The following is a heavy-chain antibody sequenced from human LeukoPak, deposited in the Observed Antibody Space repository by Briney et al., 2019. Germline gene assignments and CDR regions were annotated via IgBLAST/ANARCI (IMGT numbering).Heavy chain of an antibody. J-gene: IGHJ3*02. V-gene: IGHV3-15*01. CDR1: GFTFSNAW. Sequence: GGSLRLSCAASGFTFSNAWMSWGRQAPGKGLEWVGRIKSKTDGGTTDYAAPVKGRFTISRDDSKNTLYLQMNSLKTEDTAVYYCTTDSYCSSTSCSSHAFDIWGQGTMVTVSS. CDR3: TTDSYCSSTSCSSHAFDI. D-gene: IGHD2-2*01. CDR2: IKSKTDGGTT.